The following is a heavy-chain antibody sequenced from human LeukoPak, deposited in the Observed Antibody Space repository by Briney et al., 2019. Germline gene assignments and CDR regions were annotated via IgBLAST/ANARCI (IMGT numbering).Heavy chain of an antibody. CDR1: GFIFSNYA. V-gene: IGHV3-23*01. CDR2: LSGRGGST. CDR3: VKESYDY. J-gene: IGHJ4*02. Sequence: GGSLRLSCSASGFIFSNYAMMWIRQTPAKGLEWVSGLSGRGGSTNYAQSVKGRFTISRDNSRNTVCLHMDNLRAEDTAIYYCVKESYDYWGQGTLVTVSS. D-gene: IGHD3-3*01.